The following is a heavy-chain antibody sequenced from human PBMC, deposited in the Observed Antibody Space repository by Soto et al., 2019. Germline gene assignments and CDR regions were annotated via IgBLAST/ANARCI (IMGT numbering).Heavy chain of an antibody. CDR2: ISHVGNS. Sequence: SETLSLTCAVSGDSIGSRNWWNWVRQPPGKGLEWIGQISHVGNSNYNPSLKSRLTISVDKSKNQFSLELSSVTAADTAVYYCARHNFGAGSTYFDYWGQGTLVTVSS. CDR3: ARHNFGAGSTYFDY. V-gene: IGHV4-4*02. J-gene: IGHJ4*02. CDR1: GDSIGSRNW. D-gene: IGHD3-10*01.